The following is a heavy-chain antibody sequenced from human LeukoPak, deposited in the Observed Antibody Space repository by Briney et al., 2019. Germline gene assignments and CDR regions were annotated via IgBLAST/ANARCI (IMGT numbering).Heavy chain of an antibody. V-gene: IGHV4-34*01. J-gene: IGHJ4*02. CDR1: GGSFSGYY. Sequence: SETLSLTCAVYGGSFSGYYWSWIRQPPGKGLEWIGEINHSGSTNYNPSLKSRVTISVDTSKNQFSLKLSSVTAADTAVYYCASSPRIAVAGTLNYWGQGTLVTVSS. CDR2: INHSGST. CDR3: ASSPRIAVAGTLNY. D-gene: IGHD6-19*01.